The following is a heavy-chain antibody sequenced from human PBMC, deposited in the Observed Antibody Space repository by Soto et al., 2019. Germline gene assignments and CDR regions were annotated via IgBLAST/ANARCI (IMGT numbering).Heavy chain of an antibody. J-gene: IGHJ4*02. D-gene: IGHD3-16*01. V-gene: IGHV3-15*07. CDR1: GFTFTNAW. CDR3: AADLPDWGAYAFDY. CDR2: IKSKNDGGTT. Sequence: EVQLVESGGGLVEPGGSLRLSCAASGFTFTNAWLNWVRQAPGKGLEWVGRIKSKNDGGTTDYAAPVKGRFTISREYSENPVDLQMNSLKTEDTAVYYCAADLPDWGAYAFDYWGQGTLVTVSA.